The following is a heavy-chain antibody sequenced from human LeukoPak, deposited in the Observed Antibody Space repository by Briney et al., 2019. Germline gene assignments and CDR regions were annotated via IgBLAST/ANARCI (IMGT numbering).Heavy chain of an antibody. CDR3: ARDGDYSVYYFDY. Sequence: GGSLRLSCAASGFTFSSYAMSWVRQAPGKGLEWVSSISSSSSYIYYADSVKGRFTISRDNAKNSLYLQMNSLRAEDTAVYYCARDGDYSVYYFDYWGQGTLVTVSS. J-gene: IGHJ4*02. CDR1: GFTFSSYA. D-gene: IGHD4-17*01. CDR2: ISSSSSYI. V-gene: IGHV3-21*01.